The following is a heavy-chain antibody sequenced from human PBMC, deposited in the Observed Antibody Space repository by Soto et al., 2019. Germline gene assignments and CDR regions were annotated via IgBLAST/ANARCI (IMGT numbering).Heavy chain of an antibody. J-gene: IGHJ4*02. CDR2: ISGSGGST. V-gene: IGHV3-23*01. D-gene: IGHD1-1*01. CDR1: GFTFSSYG. CDR3: AKRTTDWYNHFDS. Sequence: EVQLLESGGGSEQPGGSLRLSCAASGFTFSSYGMSWVRQAPGKGLEWVSGISGSGGSTYYADSVKGRFTISRDNSKNTLYLQMNSLRAEDTAVYYCAKRTTDWYNHFDSWGQGTLVTVSS.